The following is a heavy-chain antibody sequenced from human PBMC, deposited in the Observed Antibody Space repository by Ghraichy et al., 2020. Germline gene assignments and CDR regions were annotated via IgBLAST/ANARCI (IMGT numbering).Heavy chain of an antibody. CDR2: MNPNSGNT. Sequence: ASVKVSCKASGYTFTSYDINWVRQATGQGLEWMGWMNPNSGNTGYAQKFQGRVTMTRNTSISTAYMELSSLRSEDTAVYYCARVLRYFDWLPYYYYYGMDVWGQGTTVTVSS. V-gene: IGHV1-8*01. CDR3: ARVLRYFDWLPYYYYYGMDV. CDR1: GYTFTSYD. D-gene: IGHD3-9*01. J-gene: IGHJ6*02.